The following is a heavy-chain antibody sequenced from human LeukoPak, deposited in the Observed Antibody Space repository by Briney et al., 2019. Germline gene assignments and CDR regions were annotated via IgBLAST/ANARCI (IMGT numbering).Heavy chain of an antibody. CDR2: IYSGGST. CDR3: ARAGESYYPRSPFDY. CDR1: GFTVSSNY. J-gene: IGHJ4*02. Sequence: GGSLRLSCAASGFTVSSNYMSWVRQAPGKGLEWVSVIYSGGSTYYADSVKGRFTISRDNSKNTLYLQMNSLRAEDTAVYYCARAGESYYPRSPFDYWGQGTLVTVSS. V-gene: IGHV3-53*01. D-gene: IGHD1-26*01.